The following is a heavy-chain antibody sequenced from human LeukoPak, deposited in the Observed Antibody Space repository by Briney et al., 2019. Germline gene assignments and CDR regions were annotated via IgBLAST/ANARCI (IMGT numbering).Heavy chain of an antibody. CDR2: IYYSGST. CDR1: GGSISSYY. CDR3: ALNVDTAMVYDY. D-gene: IGHD5-18*01. V-gene: IGHV4-59*01. J-gene: IGHJ4*02. Sequence: SETLSLTCTVSGGSISSYYWSWIRQPPGKGLEWIGYIYYSGSTNYNPSLKSRVTISVDTSKNQFSLKLSSVTAADTAACYCALNVDTAMVYDYWGQGTLVTVSS.